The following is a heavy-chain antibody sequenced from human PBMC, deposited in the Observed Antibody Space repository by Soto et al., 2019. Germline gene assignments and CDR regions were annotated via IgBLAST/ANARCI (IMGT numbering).Heavy chain of an antibody. V-gene: IGHV3-30*18. CDR1: GFTFSSYA. J-gene: IGHJ6*02. CDR2: ISYDGSNK. Sequence: PGGSLGLSCAASGFTFSSYAMSWVRPAPGKVLEWVAVISYDGSNKYYADSVKGRFTISRDNSKNTLYLQMNSLRAEDTAVYYCAKGEQWLVPYYYYGMDVWGQGTTVTVSS. CDR3: AKGEQWLVPYYYYGMDV. D-gene: IGHD6-19*01.